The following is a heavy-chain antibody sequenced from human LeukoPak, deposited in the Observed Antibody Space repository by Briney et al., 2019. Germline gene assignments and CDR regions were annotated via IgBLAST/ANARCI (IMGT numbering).Heavy chain of an antibody. Sequence: GESLKIPRKGLGYSFTTFWIGWVRQIPGKGLKWMAIITPGNSYTRYSPSLQGQVTISADKSISTAYLQWSSLKASDSAIYYCVTRISGAFYWGLGTLVTVSS. V-gene: IGHV5-51*01. J-gene: IGHJ4*02. CDR3: VTRISGAFY. D-gene: IGHD1-26*01. CDR2: ITPGNSYT. CDR1: GYSFTTFW.